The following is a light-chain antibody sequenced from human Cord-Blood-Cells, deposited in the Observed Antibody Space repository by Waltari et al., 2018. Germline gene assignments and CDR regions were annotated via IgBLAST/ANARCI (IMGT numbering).Light chain of an antibody. CDR3: SSYTSSSTWV. Sequence: QSALTQPASVSGSPGQSITISCTGTSSDVGGYNYVSWYQQHPGKAPKLMIYDVSNRPSGFSNRFSGSKSVNTASLTISGLQAEDEADYYCSSYTSSSTWVFGGGTKLTVL. J-gene: IGLJ3*02. CDR1: SSDVGGYNY. V-gene: IGLV2-14*01. CDR2: DVS.